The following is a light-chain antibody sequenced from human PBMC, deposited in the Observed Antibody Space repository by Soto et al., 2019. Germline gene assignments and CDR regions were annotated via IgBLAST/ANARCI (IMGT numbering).Light chain of an antibody. CDR3: QQYDSYSWT. Sequence: DIQMTQSPSTLSASAGDTVTITCRASQSVSTFLAWYQQKPGKAPRLMIFDASSVYSGVPARFSGSGSGTEFTLTISSLQPDDFATYYCQQYDSYSWTVGQGTKVDIK. CDR2: DAS. J-gene: IGKJ1*01. CDR1: QSVSTF. V-gene: IGKV1-5*01.